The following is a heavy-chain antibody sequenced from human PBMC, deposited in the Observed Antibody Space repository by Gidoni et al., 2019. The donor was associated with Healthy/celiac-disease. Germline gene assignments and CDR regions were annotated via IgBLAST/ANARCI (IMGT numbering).Heavy chain of an antibody. V-gene: IGHV4-34*01. Sequence: QVQLQQWGAGLLKPSETLSLTCAVYGGSFSGYSWTWIRQPPGKGLEWIGEINQSGSTNYNPSLKSRVTISVDTSKNQFSLKLSSVTAADTAVYYCARGGKYSSSSPLGYYYYGMDVWGQGTTVTVSS. D-gene: IGHD6-6*01. CDR1: GGSFSGYS. CDR2: INQSGST. J-gene: IGHJ6*02. CDR3: ARGGKYSSSSPLGYYYYGMDV.